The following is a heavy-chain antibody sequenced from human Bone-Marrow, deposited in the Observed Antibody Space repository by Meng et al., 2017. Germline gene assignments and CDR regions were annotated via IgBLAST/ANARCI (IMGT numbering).Heavy chain of an antibody. D-gene: IGHD3-10*01. V-gene: IGHV3-23*04. CDR3: ATDAVSWAGAHLFDY. J-gene: IGHJ4*02. CDR1: GSTFTNYV. Sequence: DVRVGWSGGGVGQPGGFLSLSWAACGSTFTNYVMAWVRQAPGSGLEWMACIRDEGEITLYAESVMGRFTICRDKSKNTLYMKMNSLRTEDTAILYCATDAVSWAGAHLFDYWGQGALVTVSS. CDR2: IRDEGEIT.